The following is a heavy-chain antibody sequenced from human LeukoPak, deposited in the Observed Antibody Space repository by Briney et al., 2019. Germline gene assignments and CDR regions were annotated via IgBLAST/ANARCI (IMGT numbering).Heavy chain of an antibody. V-gene: IGHV4-61*02. D-gene: IGHD2-8*01. Sequence: SETLSLTCTVSGGSISSGSYYWSWIRQPAGKGPEWIGRIYTSGSTNYNPSLKSRVTISVDTSKNQFSLKLSSVTAADTAVYYCARLVLGYCTNGVCYRWFDPWGQGTLVTVSS. CDR2: IYTSGST. CDR1: GGSISSGSYY. J-gene: IGHJ5*02. CDR3: ARLVLGYCTNGVCYRWFDP.